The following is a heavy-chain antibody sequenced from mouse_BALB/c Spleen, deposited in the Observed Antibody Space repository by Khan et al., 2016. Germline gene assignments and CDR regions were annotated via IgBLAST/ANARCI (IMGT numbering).Heavy chain of an antibody. D-gene: IGHD2-3*01. CDR3: VRGNDGFFAWFAD. J-gene: IGHJ3*01. CDR1: GYSITSDCA. V-gene: IGHV3-2*02. Sequence: EVQLQESGLGLVKPSQSLSLTCTVTGYSITSDCAWSWIRQFPGNKLEWMGYISYSGYTSYNPSLKSRISITRDTSKNQFFLQLQSVTTEDTGKYYCVRGNDGFFAWFADCGQGTLVTVSA. CDR2: ISYSGYT.